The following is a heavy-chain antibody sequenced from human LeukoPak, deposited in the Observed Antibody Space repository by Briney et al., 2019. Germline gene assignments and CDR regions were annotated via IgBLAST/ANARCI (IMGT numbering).Heavy chain of an antibody. CDR2: IIPIFGTA. CDR3: ASDIVVVPAAIWNHDAFDI. D-gene: IGHD2-2*01. J-gene: IGHJ3*02. Sequence: SVTVSCKASGGTFSSYAISWVRQAPGQGLEWMGGIIPIFGTANYAQKFQGRVTITADESTSTAYMELSSLRSEDTAVYYCASDIVVVPAAIWNHDAFDIWGQGTMVTVSS. V-gene: IGHV1-69*13. CDR1: GGTFSSYA.